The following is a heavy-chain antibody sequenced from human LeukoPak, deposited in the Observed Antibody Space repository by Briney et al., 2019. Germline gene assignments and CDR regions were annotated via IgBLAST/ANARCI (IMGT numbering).Heavy chain of an antibody. CDR3: ARVSPMVRGVIDY. Sequence: SGTLSLTCAVSGGSISSSNWWSWVRQPPGKGLEWIGEIYHSGSTNYNPSLNSRVTISVDKSKNQFSLKLSSVTAADTAVYYCARVSPMVRGVIDYWGQGTLVTVSS. D-gene: IGHD3-10*01. CDR1: GGSISSSNW. V-gene: IGHV4-4*02. CDR2: IYHSGST. J-gene: IGHJ4*02.